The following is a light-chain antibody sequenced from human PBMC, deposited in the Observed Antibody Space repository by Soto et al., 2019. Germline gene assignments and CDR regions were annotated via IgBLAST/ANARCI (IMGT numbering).Light chain of an antibody. V-gene: IGLV2-14*01. CDR1: SSDVGGYNY. J-gene: IGLJ1*01. Sequence: QSVLTQPASVSGSPGQSITISCTGTSSDVGGYNYVSWYQQHPGKAPKLMIYEVSSRPSGVAYRFSASKSGNTASLTISGLQAEDEADYYCSSYTSNSTYVFGTGTSSPS. CDR3: SSYTSNSTYV. CDR2: EVS.